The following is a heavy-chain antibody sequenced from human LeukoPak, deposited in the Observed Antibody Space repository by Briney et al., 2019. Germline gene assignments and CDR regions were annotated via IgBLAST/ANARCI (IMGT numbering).Heavy chain of an antibody. J-gene: IGHJ4*02. Sequence: GGSLRLSCAASGFTFSSYWMSWVRQAPGKGPEWVAHIKQDASQEYHVDSVRGRFTISRDNAKNSLYLQMNSLRAEDTAVYYCARGVVYPAWSGPHWSDYWGQGALVTVSS. D-gene: IGHD3-3*01. CDR3: ARGVVYPAWSGPHWSDY. V-gene: IGHV3-7*01. CDR1: GFTFSSYW. CDR2: IKQDASQE.